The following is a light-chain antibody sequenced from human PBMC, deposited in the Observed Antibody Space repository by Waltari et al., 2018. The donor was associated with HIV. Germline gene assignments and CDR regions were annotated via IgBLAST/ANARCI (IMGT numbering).Light chain of an antibody. J-gene: IGKJ5*01. Sequence: DIQMTQSPSTLSASVGDRVIITCRSSQNVDNWLAWYQQRPGSAPKVLIYKTSTLQTGVPSRFSGSGSGTEFSLTISRLQPDDFATYYCQQYKSYSLTFGQGTRLEIK. CDR1: QNVDNW. CDR3: QQYKSYSLT. V-gene: IGKV1-5*03. CDR2: KTS.